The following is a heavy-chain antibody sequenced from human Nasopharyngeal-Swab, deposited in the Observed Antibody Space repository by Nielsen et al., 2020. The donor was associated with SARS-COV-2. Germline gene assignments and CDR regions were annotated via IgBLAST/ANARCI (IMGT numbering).Heavy chain of an antibody. CDR2: ISGSGGST. V-gene: IGHV3-23*01. D-gene: IGHD2-8*02. Sequence: GESLKISCAASGFTFSSYAMSWVRQAPGKGLEWVSAISGSGGSTYYADSVKGRFTISRDNSKNTLYLQMNSLRAEDTAVYYCAKEVWWSSRGSGKVRGLDYWGQGTLVTVSS. CDR3: AKEVWWSSRGSGKVRGLDY. CDR1: GFTFSSYA. J-gene: IGHJ4*02.